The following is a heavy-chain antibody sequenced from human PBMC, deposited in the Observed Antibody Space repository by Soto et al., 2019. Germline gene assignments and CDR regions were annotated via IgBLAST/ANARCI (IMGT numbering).Heavy chain of an antibody. CDR2: INAGNGNT. CDR3: ASLVDCSGGSCYRVDY. V-gene: IGHV1-3*01. J-gene: IGHJ4*02. Sequence: RASVKVSCKASGYTFTSYAMHWVRQAPGQRLEWMGWINAGNGNTKYSQKFQGRVTITRDTSASTAYMELSSLRSEDTAVYYCASLVDCSGGSCYRVDYWGQGTLVTVSS. D-gene: IGHD2-15*01. CDR1: GYTFTSYA.